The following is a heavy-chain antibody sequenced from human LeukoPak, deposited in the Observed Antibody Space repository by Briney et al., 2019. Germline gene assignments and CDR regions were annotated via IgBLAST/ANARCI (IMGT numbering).Heavy chain of an antibody. CDR2: IWYDGSNK. Sequence: PGGSLRLSCAASGFTFSSYGMPWVRQAPGKGLEWVAVIWYDGSNKYYADSVKGRFTISRDNSKNTLYLQMNSLRAEDTAVYYCARDLGTTVTTIIDYWGQGTLVTVSS. J-gene: IGHJ4*02. CDR3: ARDLGTTVTTIIDY. CDR1: GFTFSSYG. V-gene: IGHV3-33*01. D-gene: IGHD4-17*01.